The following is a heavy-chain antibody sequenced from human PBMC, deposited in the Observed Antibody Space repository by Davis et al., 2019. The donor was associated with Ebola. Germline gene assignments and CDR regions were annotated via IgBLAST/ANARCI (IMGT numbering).Heavy chain of an antibody. CDR3: ARVRSNILTGYHY. J-gene: IGHJ4*02. V-gene: IGHV3-74*01. CDR1: GITLRSYW. D-gene: IGHD3-9*01. Sequence: GESLKISCAGSGITLRSYWMHWVRQAPGKGLVWVSRMSPDGTRTDYADSVKGRFSISRDTAKNQLFLQMDSLTAEDTAVYYCARVRSNILTGYHYWGQGTVVTVSS. CDR2: MSPDGTRT.